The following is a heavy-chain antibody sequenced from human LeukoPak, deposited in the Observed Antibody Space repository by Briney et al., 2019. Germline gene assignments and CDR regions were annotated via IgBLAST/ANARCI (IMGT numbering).Heavy chain of an antibody. J-gene: IGHJ4*02. Sequence: PSETLSLTCAVYGGSFSGYYWSWIRQPPGKGLEWIGEINHSGSTNYNPSLKSRVTISVDTSKNQFSLKLSSVTAADTAVYYCAREPLYYFDYWGQGTLVTVSS. D-gene: IGHD3-16*01. CDR3: AREPLYYFDY. CDR1: GGSFSGYY. V-gene: IGHV4-34*01. CDR2: INHSGST.